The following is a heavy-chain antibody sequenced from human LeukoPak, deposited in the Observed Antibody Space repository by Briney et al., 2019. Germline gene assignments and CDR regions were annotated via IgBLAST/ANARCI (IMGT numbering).Heavy chain of an antibody. V-gene: IGHV1-2*02. CDR2: INPNSGGT. J-gene: IGHJ6*02. Sequence: GASVKVSRKASGYTFTGYYMHWVRQAPGQGLEWMGWINPNSGGTNYAQKFQGRVTMTRDTSISTAYMELSRLRSNDTAVYYCARVVVVPAAMGDTGMDVWGQGATVTVSS. D-gene: IGHD2-2*01. CDR3: ARVVVVPAAMGDTGMDV. CDR1: GYTFTGYY.